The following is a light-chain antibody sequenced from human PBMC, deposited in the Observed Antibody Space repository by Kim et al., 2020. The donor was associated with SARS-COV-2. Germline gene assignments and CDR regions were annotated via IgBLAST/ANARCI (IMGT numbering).Light chain of an antibody. CDR1: SLRSYY. J-gene: IGLJ2*01. Sequence: SSELTQDPAVSVALGQTVRITCQGDSLRSYYATWYQQKSGQAPVLVFYGKDKRPSGIPDRLSGSSSGNTASLTITGAQAADEADYYCKSRDSRGKVVFGGGTQLTVL. CDR2: GKD. V-gene: IGLV3-19*01. CDR3: KSRDSRGKVV.